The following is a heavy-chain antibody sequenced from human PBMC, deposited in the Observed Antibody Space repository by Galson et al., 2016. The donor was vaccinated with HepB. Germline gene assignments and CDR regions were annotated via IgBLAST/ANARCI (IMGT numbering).Heavy chain of an antibody. CDR3: AREGIKLVRGVIQWWFDP. D-gene: IGHD3-10*01. V-gene: IGHV3-7*03. J-gene: IGHJ5*02. Sequence: SLRLSCAASGFTFSGFWMTWVRQAPGKGLEWVANIKPDGSEKYYVDSVKGRFTISRDNAKNSLYLQMNSLRAEDTAVYYCAREGIKLVRGVIQWWFDPWGQVTLVTVSS. CDR1: GFTFSGFW. CDR2: IKPDGSEK.